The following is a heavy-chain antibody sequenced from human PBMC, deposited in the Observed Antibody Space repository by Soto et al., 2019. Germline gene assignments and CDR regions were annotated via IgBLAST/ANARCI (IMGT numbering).Heavy chain of an antibody. CDR1: RFTISGHA. Sequence: GGSLRLSCAASRFTISGHAMHWVRQAPGKGLEWVASIWFDGNNKYYADSVKGRFTISRDNSKNTLYLQMNSLRAEDTAVYYCAREGRSYNNDYWGQGTLVTVSS. CDR2: IWFDGNNK. CDR3: AREGRSYNNDY. V-gene: IGHV3-33*08. D-gene: IGHD3-10*01. J-gene: IGHJ4*02.